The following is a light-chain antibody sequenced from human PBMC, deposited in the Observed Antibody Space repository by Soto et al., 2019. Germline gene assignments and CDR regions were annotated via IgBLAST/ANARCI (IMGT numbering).Light chain of an antibody. V-gene: IGLV2-14*01. CDR3: SSSSASGIHV. CDR1: SSDVVDYNW. J-gene: IGLJ2*01. Sequence: QSVLTQPASVSGSPGQSITISCTGTSSDVVDYNWIAWYQQHPGKVPKLMIYEVSNRPSGVSNRFSGSKSGNTASLTISGLQAEDEAHYYCSSSSASGIHVFGGGTKVTVL. CDR2: EVS.